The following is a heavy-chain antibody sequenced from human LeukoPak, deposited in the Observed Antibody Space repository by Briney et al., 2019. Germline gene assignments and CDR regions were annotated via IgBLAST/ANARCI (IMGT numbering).Heavy chain of an antibody. V-gene: IGHV5-51*01. CDR3: AGRLCSGGSCYYFDY. Sequence: GESLKISCKGSGYSFTSYRIGWVRQLPGKGLEWMGMIYPGDSDTRYSPSFQGQVTISADKSTSTASLQWSSLKASDTAMYYCAGRLCSGGSCYYFDYWGQGTLVTVSS. CDR1: GYSFTSYR. J-gene: IGHJ4*02. D-gene: IGHD2-15*01. CDR2: IYPGDSDT.